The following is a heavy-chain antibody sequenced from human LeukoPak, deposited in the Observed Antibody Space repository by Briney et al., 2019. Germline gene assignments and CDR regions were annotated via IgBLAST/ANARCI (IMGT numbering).Heavy chain of an antibody. J-gene: IGHJ6*03. D-gene: IGHD3-10*01. V-gene: IGHV4-4*02. Sequence: ASETLSLTCAVSGGSISSSNWWSWVRQPPGKGLEWIGEIYHSGSTNYNPSLKSRVTISVDKSKNQFSLKLSSVTAADTAVYYCARGPSITMVRGGQWYYYMDVWGKGTTVTISS. CDR3: ARGPSITMVRGGQWYYYMDV. CDR2: IYHSGST. CDR1: GGSISSSNW.